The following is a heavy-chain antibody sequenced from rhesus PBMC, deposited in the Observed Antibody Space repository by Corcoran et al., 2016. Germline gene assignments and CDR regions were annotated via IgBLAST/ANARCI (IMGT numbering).Heavy chain of an antibody. CDR2: IYVSRTST. V-gene: IGHV4S10*01. CDR1: GGSISDSYR. J-gene: IGHJ4*01. CDR3: ARALLALDY. Sequence: QVQLQESGPGVGKPSETLSLTCAASGGSISDSYRWSWIRQPPGKGLEWIGYIYVSRTSTHYNPSLKSRVTISDDTSNNQFSLKLSSVTAADTAVYYCARALLALDYWGQGVLVTVSS. D-gene: IGHD2-15*01.